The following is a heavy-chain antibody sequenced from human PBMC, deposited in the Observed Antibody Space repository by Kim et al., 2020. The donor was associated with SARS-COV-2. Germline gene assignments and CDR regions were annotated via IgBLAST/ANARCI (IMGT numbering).Heavy chain of an antibody. J-gene: IGHJ4*02. D-gene: IGHD1-26*01. Sequence: APVKVSCKAFGYTFTRHGISWVRQAPGQGLEWMGWVSGDKGDTNCAEKIQGRVTLTRDTSTNTAYMELRSLRSDDTALYYCARGSWGEPLFDYWGQGTLLTVSS. CDR3: ARGSWGEPLFDY. CDR1: GYTFTRHG. V-gene: IGHV1-18*01. CDR2: VSGDKGDT.